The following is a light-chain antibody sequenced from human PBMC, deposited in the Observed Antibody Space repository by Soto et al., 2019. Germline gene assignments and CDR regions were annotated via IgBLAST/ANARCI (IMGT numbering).Light chain of an antibody. CDR1: QSVLYSPNNENY. CDR3: LQYNTWPRT. CDR2: WAS. J-gene: IGKJ1*01. Sequence: DIVRTQSPECLAASLDKRDTIDCRASQSVLYSPNNENYLAWYQQKPGQPPKLLVYWASTRESGVPDRFSGSGSGTDFTLTISSLQSEDFAVYYCLQYNTWPRTFGQGTKVDIK. V-gene: IGKV4-1*01.